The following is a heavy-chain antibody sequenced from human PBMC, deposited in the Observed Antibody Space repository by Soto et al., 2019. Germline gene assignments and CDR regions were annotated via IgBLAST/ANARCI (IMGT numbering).Heavy chain of an antibody. V-gene: IGHV3-23*01. J-gene: IGHJ4*02. CDR2: ISGSGGST. Sequence: VQLLESGGGSVQPGGSLRLSCATSGFTFSSYAMSWVRQAPGKGLEWVSAISGSGGSTNYADSAEGRFTISRDNSKNTLYMQMSSLRAEDTVVYYCAKAGGIAVSGSHLDYWGQGTLVTVCS. CDR3: AKAGGIAVSGSHLDY. CDR1: GFTFSSYA. D-gene: IGHD6-19*01.